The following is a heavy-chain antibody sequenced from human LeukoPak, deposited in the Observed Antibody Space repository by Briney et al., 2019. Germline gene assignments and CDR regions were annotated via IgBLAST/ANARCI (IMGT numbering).Heavy chain of an antibody. CDR2: INSDGSST. CDR3: ARVYYDSSGLFDY. Sequence: GGSLRLSCAASGFTFSSYWMHWVRQAPGKGLAWVSRINSDGSSTSYADSVKGRFTISRDNAKNTLYLQMNSLRAEDTAVYYCARVYYDSSGLFDYWGQGTLVTVSS. CDR1: GFTFSSYW. V-gene: IGHV3-74*01. J-gene: IGHJ4*02. D-gene: IGHD3-22*01.